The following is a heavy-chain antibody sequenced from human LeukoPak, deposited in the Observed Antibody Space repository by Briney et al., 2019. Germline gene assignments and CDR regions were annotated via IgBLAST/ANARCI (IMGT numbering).Heavy chain of an antibody. CDR2: IIPMLDAL. CDR1: GGSSSNLG. D-gene: IGHD1-26*01. CDR3: VSGSGTYYHQGY. V-gene: IGHV1-69*04. J-gene: IGHJ4*02. Sequence: SVKVSCKASGGSSSNLGFTWVRQAPGHGLEWIGRIIPMLDALDYAQKFQGRVTIAADKSTSTAYMELSSLISEDTAVYYCVSGSGTYYHQGYWGQGTLVTVSS.